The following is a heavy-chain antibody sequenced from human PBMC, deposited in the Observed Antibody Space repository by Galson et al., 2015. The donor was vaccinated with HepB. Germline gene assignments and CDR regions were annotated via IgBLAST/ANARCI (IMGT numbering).Heavy chain of an antibody. CDR2: ITGGGERT. D-gene: IGHD3-16*01. CDR1: GFRFTKYS. V-gene: IGHV3-23*01. Sequence: SLRLSCATSGFRFTKYSMSRVRQAPGKGLQWDSAITGGGERTYYADSVKARFTTSRDSSSKTVFLLMTSLRVDDTAVYYCAKEAILGATPHYFDYLGQGTLVTVSS. CDR3: AKEAILGATPHYFDY. J-gene: IGHJ4*02.